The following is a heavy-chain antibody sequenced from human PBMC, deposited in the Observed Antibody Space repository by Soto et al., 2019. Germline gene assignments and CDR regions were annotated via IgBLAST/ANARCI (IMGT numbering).Heavy chain of an antibody. J-gene: IGHJ6*03. CDR2: IYYSGST. V-gene: IGHV4-59*01. CDR1: GGSISSYY. CDR3: ASRRTEMNIVATIMDYYYMDV. D-gene: IGHD5-12*01. Sequence: ETLSLTCTVSGGSISSYYWSWIRQPPGKGLEWIGYIYYSGSTNYNPSLKSRVTISVDTSKNQFSLKLSSVTAADTAVYYCASRRTEMNIVATIMDYYYMDVWGKGTTVTVS.